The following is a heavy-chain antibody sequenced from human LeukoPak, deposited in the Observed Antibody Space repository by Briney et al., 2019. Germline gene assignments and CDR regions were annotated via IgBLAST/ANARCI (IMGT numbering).Heavy chain of an antibody. V-gene: IGHV3-30*18. CDR3: AKEDYFGSGSYLGY. Sequence: PGGSLRLTCAASGFTFSSYGMHWVRQAPGKGLEWVAVISFDGSNKYYADSVKGRFTISRDNSKTTLSLQMSSLRAEDTAVYYCAKEDYFGSGSYLGYWGQGTLVTVSS. CDR2: ISFDGSNK. D-gene: IGHD3-10*01. CDR1: GFTFSSYG. J-gene: IGHJ4*02.